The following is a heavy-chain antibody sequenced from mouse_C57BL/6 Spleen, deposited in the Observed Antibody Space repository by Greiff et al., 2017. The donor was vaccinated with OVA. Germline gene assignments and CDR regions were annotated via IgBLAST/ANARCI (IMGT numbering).Heavy chain of an antibody. D-gene: IGHD4-1*01. CDR1: GFTFSSYA. CDR2: ISDGGSYT. Sequence: EVKVVESGGGLVKPGGSLKLSCAASGFTFSSYAMSWVRQTPEKRLEWVATISDGGSYTYYPDNVKGRFTISRDNAKNNLYLQMSHLKSEDTAMYYCARDPGPDYFDYWGQGTTLTVSS. J-gene: IGHJ2*01. CDR3: ARDPGPDYFDY. V-gene: IGHV5-4*01.